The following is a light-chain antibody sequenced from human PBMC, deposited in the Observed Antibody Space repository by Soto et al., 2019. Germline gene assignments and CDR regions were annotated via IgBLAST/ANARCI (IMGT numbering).Light chain of an antibody. CDR3: QQYGSSPFT. CDR2: GAS. J-gene: IGKJ3*01. CDR1: QSVSSNY. Sequence: EIVLTQSPGTLSLSPGERTTLSCRASQSVSSNYLAWYQQKPGQAPRLLIYGASSRATGIPDRFSGSGSGTDFTLTIIRLEPGDFAVYYCQQYGSSPFTLGPGTKVDIK. V-gene: IGKV3-20*01.